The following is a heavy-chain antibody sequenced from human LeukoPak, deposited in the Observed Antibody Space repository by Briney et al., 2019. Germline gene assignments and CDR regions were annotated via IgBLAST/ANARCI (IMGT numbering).Heavy chain of an antibody. CDR1: GYTFTSYG. CDR2: ISAFSGDT. D-gene: IGHD2-15*01. J-gene: IGHJ6*02. CDR3: ARELLVATSPYGMAV. Sequence: ASVKVSCKASGYTFTSYGISWVRQAPGQGLEWMGWISAFSGDTKYPQKLQGRVTMTTEPSTNTAFMELRSLRSDDTAVYYCARELLVATSPYGMAVWGQGTTVTVSS. V-gene: IGHV1-18*01.